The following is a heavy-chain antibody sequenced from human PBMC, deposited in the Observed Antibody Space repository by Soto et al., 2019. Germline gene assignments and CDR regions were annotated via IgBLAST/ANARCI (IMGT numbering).Heavy chain of an antibody. Sequence: GGSLRLSCAVSGFTFSSFAMNWVRQAPGKGLEWVSYISGSGSTIYYADSVKGRFTISRDNAKNSLYLQVNSLRAEDTAVYYCAREDHSGSFYGAFDIWGQGTVVAVSS. CDR3: AREDHSGSFYGAFDI. CDR2: ISGSGSTI. D-gene: IGHD1-26*01. V-gene: IGHV3-48*03. CDR1: GFTFSSFA. J-gene: IGHJ3*02.